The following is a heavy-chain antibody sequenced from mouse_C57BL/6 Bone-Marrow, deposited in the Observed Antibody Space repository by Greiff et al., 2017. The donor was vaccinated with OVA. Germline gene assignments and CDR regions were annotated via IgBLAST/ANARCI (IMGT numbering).Heavy chain of an antibody. J-gene: IGHJ4*01. D-gene: IGHD2-4*01. CDR2: IWTGGGT. CDR3: ARNFMGNWNDYDVEVYYYAMDY. V-gene: IGHV2-9-1*01. Sequence: QVQLKESGPGLVAPSQSLSITCTVSGFSLTSYAISWVRQPPGKGLEWLGVIWTGGGTNYNSALKSRLSISIDNSKSQVFLKMNSLQTDDTSRYYCARNFMGNWNDYDVEVYYYAMDYWGQGTSVTVSS. CDR1: GFSLTSYA.